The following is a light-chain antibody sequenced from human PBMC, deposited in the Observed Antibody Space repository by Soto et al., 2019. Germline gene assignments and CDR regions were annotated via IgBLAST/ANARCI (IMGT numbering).Light chain of an antibody. CDR2: GAS. J-gene: IGKJ4*01. CDR3: QQYNNWPPLT. CDR1: QSVSSN. V-gene: IGKV3-15*01. Sequence: EIVMTQSPATLSVSPGERATLSFRASQSVSSNLAWYQQKPGQAPRLLIYGASTRATGIPARFSGSGSGIEFILTISSLQSEDFAVYYCQQYNNWPPLTFGGGTKVDIK.